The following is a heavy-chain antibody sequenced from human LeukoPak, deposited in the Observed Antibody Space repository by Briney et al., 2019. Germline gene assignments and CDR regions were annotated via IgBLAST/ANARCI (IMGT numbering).Heavy chain of an antibody. CDR1: GFTFSNYA. D-gene: IGHD2-2*01. CDR3: ARDQVEYCSSTSCSRGYYYYMDV. CDR2: LSSRSRYI. Sequence: AGWSLRLSCAASGFTFSNYAMTWVRQAPGKGLEWVSSLSSRSRYIYYADSLKGRFTISRDNAKNSLYLQMNSLRAEDTAVYYCARDQVEYCSSTSCSRGYYYYMDVWGKGTTVTISS. V-gene: IGHV3-21*01. J-gene: IGHJ6*03.